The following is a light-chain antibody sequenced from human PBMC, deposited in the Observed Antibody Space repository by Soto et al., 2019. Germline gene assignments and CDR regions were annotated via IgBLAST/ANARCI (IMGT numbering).Light chain of an antibody. V-gene: IGLV2-14*01. CDR3: SSYTNTGTLYV. J-gene: IGLJ1*01. Sequence: QSVLTQPPSVSGSPGQSITISCTGTTSDVGGYDYVSWYQQHPGKAPKLILYEVSNRPSGVSNRFSGSKSGNTASLSISGLQAEDEADYYCSSYTNTGTLYVLGTGTKVTAL. CDR2: EVS. CDR1: TSDVGGYDY.